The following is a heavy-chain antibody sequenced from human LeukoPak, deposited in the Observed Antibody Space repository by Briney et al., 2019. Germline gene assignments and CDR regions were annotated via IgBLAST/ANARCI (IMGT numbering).Heavy chain of an antibody. Sequence: GASVKVSCKPSGYTFTDYYMHTGRQAPGQGHEWMGWINPNSGGTKFAQKFQGRVTLTTDTSVSTAYMELSRLRSDDTAMYYCAILLTPQSDHWGVGSLVTVSS. CDR3: AILLTPQSDH. D-gene: IGHD4-23*01. CDR2: INPNSGGT. CDR1: GYTFTDYY. V-gene: IGHV1-2*02. J-gene: IGHJ4*02.